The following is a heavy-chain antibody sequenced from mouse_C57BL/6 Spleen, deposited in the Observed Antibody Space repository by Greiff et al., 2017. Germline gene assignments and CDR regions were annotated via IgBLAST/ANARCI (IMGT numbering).Heavy chain of an antibody. J-gene: IGHJ2*01. Sequence: QVHVKQSGAELVKPGASVKISCKASGYAFSSYWMNWVKQRPGKGLEWIGQIYPGDGDTNYNGKFKGKATLTADKSSSTAYMQLSSLTSEDSAVYFCARYGSGYYFDYWGQGTTLTVSS. CDR2: IYPGDGDT. V-gene: IGHV1-80*01. CDR3: ARYGSGYYFDY. CDR1: GYAFSSYW. D-gene: IGHD1-1*01.